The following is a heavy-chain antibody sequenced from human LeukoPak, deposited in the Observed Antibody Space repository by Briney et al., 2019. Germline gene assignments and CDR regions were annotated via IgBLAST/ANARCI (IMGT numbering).Heavy chain of an antibody. CDR3: AREGMVRGGIDY. CDR1: GYTFTSYD. D-gene: IGHD3-10*01. Sequence: ASVKVSCKASGYTFTSYDINWVRQAPGQGLEWMGWINPNSGGTNYAQKFQGRVTMTRDTSISTAYMELSRLRSDDTAVYYCAREGMVRGGIDYSGQGTLVTVSS. J-gene: IGHJ4*02. V-gene: IGHV1-2*02. CDR2: INPNSGGT.